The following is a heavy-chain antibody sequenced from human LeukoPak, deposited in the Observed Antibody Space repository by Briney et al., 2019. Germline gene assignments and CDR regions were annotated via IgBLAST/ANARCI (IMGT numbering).Heavy chain of an antibody. J-gene: IGHJ5*01. Sequence: GESLKISCKGSGYRFTSHWIGWVRQMPGKGLEWMGIIDPEDSDVRYSPSFQGQVTISVDTSTSTAYLQWSTLKASDTAMYYCARQGHSGDYGFWFDSWGQGTLVTVSS. V-gene: IGHV5-51*01. D-gene: IGHD4-17*01. CDR1: GYRFTSHW. CDR3: ARQGHSGDYGFWFDS. CDR2: IDPEDSDV.